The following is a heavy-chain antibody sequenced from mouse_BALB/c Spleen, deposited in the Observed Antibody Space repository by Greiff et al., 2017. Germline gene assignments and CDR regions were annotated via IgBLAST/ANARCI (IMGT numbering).Heavy chain of an antibody. Sequence: VQLKESGPELVKPGASVKISCKASGYTFTDYNMHWVKQSHGKSLEWIGYIYPYNGGTGYNQKFKSKATLTVDNSSSTAYMELRSLTSEDSAVYYCAAYDYFFAYWGQGTLVTVSA. CDR1: GYTFTDYN. CDR3: AAYDYFFAY. D-gene: IGHD2-4*01. CDR2: IYPYNGGT. J-gene: IGHJ3*01. V-gene: IGHV1S29*02.